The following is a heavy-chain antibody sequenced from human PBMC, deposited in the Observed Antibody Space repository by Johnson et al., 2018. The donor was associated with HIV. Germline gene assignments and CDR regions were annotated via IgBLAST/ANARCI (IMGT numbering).Heavy chain of an antibody. Sequence: QVQLVESGGGLVQPGGSLRLSCAASGLTFRSHEFSWVRQAPGKGLEWETIISYDGINKYYAESVKGRFTISRDISKDTLYLQMNSLSAGDTAVYYCARGGQCGDIMPTTYDAFDIWGQGTMVTVSS. CDR3: ARGGQCGDIMPTTYDAFDI. D-gene: IGHD5-12*01. CDR2: ISYDGINK. CDR1: GLTFRSHE. J-gene: IGHJ3*02. V-gene: IGHV3-30*04.